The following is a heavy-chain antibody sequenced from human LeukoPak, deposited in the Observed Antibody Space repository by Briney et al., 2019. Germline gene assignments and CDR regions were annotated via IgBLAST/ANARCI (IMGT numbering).Heavy chain of an antibody. D-gene: IGHD6-19*01. CDR3: ARDIQWLDP. J-gene: IGHJ5*02. CDR1: GGSISSSSYY. Sequence: SSEALSLTCTVSGGSISSSSYYWGWIRQPPGKGLEWIGSIYYSGSTYYNPSLKSRVTISVDTSKNQFSLKLSSVTAADTAVYYCARDIQWLDPWGQGTLVTVSS. CDR2: IYYSGST. V-gene: IGHV4-39*07.